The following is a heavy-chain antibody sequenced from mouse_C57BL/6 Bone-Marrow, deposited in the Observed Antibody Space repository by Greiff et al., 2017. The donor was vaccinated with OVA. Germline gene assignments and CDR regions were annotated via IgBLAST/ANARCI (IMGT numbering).Heavy chain of an antibody. D-gene: IGHD1-1*01. V-gene: IGHV2-9-1*01. J-gene: IGHJ4*01. CDR3: ARNNYGSSWYYAMDY. CDR2: IWTGGGT. CDR1: GFSLTSYA. Sequence: VQLQESGPGLVAPSQSLSITCTVSGFSLTSYAISWVRQPPGKGLEWLGVIWTGGGTNYNSALKSRLSISKDNSKSQVFLKMNSLQTDDTARYYCARNNYGSSWYYAMDYWGQGTSVTVSS.